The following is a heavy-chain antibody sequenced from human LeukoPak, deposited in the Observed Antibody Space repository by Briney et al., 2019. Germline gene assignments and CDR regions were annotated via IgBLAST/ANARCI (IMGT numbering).Heavy chain of an antibody. J-gene: IGHJ4*02. D-gene: IGHD6-13*01. V-gene: IGHV4-39*01. CDR3: ARPGQLGRYYFDY. Sequence: PSETLSLTCTVSGDSISSSSYYWGWIRQPPGKGLEWIGSIYYSGSTYYNPSLKSRVTISVDTSKNQFSLKLSSVTAADTAVYYCARPGQLGRYYFDYWGQGTLVTVSS. CDR2: IYYSGST. CDR1: GDSISSSSYY.